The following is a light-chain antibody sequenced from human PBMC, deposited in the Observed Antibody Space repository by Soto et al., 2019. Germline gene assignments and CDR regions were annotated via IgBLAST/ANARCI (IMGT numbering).Light chain of an antibody. CDR1: SSDVGSYNL. CDR3: CSYAGSTSLV. Sequence: QSALNQPSSVSGSPGQSMTVSCTGTSSDVGSYNLVSWYQQHRGKAPKVIIYEVIKRPSGVSDRFSGSKSGNTASLTISGLQAEDEADYYCCSYAGSTSLVFGGGTKVTVL. V-gene: IGLV2-23*02. CDR2: EVI. J-gene: IGLJ2*01.